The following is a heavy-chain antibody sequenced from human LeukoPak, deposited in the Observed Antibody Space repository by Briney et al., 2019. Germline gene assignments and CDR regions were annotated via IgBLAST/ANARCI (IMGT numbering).Heavy chain of an antibody. CDR1: GFTFSSYS. V-gene: IGHV3-21*01. Sequence: GGSLRLSCAASGFTFSSYSMNWVRQAPGKGLEWVSSISSSSSYIYYADSVKGRFTISRDNAKDSLYLQMNSLRAEDTAVYYCARGTRVAANLHTAWGQGTLVTVSS. D-gene: IGHD2-15*01. CDR3: ARGTRVAANLHTA. J-gene: IGHJ5*02. CDR2: ISSSSSYI.